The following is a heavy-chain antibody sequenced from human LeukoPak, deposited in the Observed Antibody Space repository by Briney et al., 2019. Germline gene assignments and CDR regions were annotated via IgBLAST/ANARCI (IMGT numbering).Heavy chain of an antibody. V-gene: IGHV3-23*01. Sequence: GSLRLSCAASGFTFSGYAMTWVRQAPGKGLEWVSAISGRGGSTYYADSVKGRFTISRDNSKNTLYLQMNSLRAEDTAVYYCAKAPPDSYYYYYGMDVWGQGTTVTVSS. J-gene: IGHJ6*02. CDR3: AKAPPDSYYYYYGMDV. CDR1: GFTFSGYA. D-gene: IGHD5-18*01. CDR2: ISGRGGST.